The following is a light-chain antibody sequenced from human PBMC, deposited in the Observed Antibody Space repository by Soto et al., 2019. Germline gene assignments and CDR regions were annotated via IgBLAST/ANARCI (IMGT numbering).Light chain of an antibody. CDR3: QQANSFPPWT. J-gene: IGKJ1*01. CDR2: GAS. CDR1: QDISSR. Sequence: DIQMTQSPSSVSASVGDSVTITCRASQDISSRLAWYQQKPGKAPDLLIFGASTLQFGVPSRFIGSGSGTDFTLSISNLQPEDFATYYCQQANSFPPWTFGQGTKVEIK. V-gene: IGKV1-12*01.